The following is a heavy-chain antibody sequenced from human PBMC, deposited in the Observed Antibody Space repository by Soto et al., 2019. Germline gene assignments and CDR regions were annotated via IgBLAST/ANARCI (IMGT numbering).Heavy chain of an antibody. D-gene: IGHD6-19*01. CDR1: GFTFSSYA. CDR3: ARVNSVAVVPYSSYGMDV. V-gene: IGHV3-30-3*01. CDR2: ISYDGSNK. Sequence: GGSVRLSSAASGFTFSSYAMHWVRQAPGKGLEWVAVISYDGSNKYYADSVKGRFTISRDNSKNTLYLQMNSLRAEDTAVYYCARVNSVAVVPYSSYGMDVWGQGTTVTVSS. J-gene: IGHJ6*02.